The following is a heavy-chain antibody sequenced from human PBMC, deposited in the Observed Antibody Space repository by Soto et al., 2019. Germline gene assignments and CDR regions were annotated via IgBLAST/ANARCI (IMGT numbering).Heavy chain of an antibody. Sequence: PGGSMKLSCAASGFTFEDYAMHWVRQAPGKGLEWVSGISWNSGSIGYADSVKGRFTISRDNAKNSLYLQMNSLRAEDTALYYCAKDIGGVPRTPYFDYWGQGTLVTVSS. D-gene: IGHD2-2*01. CDR3: AKDIGGVPRTPYFDY. CDR2: ISWNSGSI. V-gene: IGHV3-9*01. J-gene: IGHJ4*02. CDR1: GFTFEDYA.